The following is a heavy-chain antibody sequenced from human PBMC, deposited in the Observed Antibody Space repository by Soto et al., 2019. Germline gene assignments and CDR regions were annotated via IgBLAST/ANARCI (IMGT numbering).Heavy chain of an antibody. Sequence: QVQLVQSGAEVKKPGSSVKVSCKASGGTFSSYAISWVRQAPGQGLEWMGGIIPIFGTANYAQKFQGRVTITADESTSTAYMELSSLRSEDTAVYYCARDSAVDDSSGYPTVGFDYWGQGTLVTVSS. V-gene: IGHV1-69*01. D-gene: IGHD3-22*01. CDR3: ARDSAVDDSSGYPTVGFDY. CDR2: IIPIFGTA. J-gene: IGHJ4*02. CDR1: GGTFSSYA.